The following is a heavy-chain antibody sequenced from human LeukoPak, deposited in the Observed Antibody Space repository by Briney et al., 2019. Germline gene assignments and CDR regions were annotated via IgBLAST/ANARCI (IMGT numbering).Heavy chain of an antibody. J-gene: IGHJ2*01. V-gene: IGHV3-23*01. Sequence: PGGSLRLSCAASGFTFSSYAMNRVRQAPGKGLECISAISGSGDSTYYADSVKGRFTISRDNSKNTLYLQMNSLRAEDTAVYYCARNVSGQYFDIWGRGTLVTVSS. CDR3: ARNVSGQYFDI. D-gene: IGHD2/OR15-2a*01. CDR2: ISGSGDST. CDR1: GFTFSSYA.